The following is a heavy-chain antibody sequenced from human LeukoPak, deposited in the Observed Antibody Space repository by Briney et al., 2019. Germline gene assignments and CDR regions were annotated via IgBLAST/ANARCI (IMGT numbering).Heavy chain of an antibody. J-gene: IGHJ4*02. Sequence: SETLSLTCTVSGVSISSYYWSWTRQPPGKGLEWIGYIFYSGNTIYNPSLRSRVTISADTSKNHFSLRLRSVTAADTAVYYCARLAAISGSDYPDDWGQGTLVTVSS. D-gene: IGHD1-26*01. CDR3: ARLAAISGSDYPDD. CDR2: IFYSGNT. CDR1: GVSISSYY. V-gene: IGHV4-59*08.